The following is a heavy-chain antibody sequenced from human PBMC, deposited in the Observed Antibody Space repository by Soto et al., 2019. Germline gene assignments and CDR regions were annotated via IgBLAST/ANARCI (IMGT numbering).Heavy chain of an antibody. J-gene: IGHJ6*02. CDR3: ARDIRYCSGNSCYSGGMDV. D-gene: IGHD2-15*01. Sequence: EVQLVESGGGLVQPGGSVRLSCAASGFTFSSYDMHWVRQATGKGLEWVSVIGTAGDTYYPGSVKGRFTISRENAKNSLYLQMNSLRAEDTAVYYCARDIRYCSGNSCYSGGMDVWGQGTTVTVSS. CDR2: IGTAGDT. V-gene: IGHV3-13*01. CDR1: GFTFSSYD.